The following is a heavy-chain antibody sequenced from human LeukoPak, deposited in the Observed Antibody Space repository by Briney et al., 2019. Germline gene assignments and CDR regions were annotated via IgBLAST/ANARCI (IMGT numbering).Heavy chain of an antibody. CDR3: ATMHYYALDV. J-gene: IGHJ6*02. CDR1: GITFSDYT. CDR2: IGSSGRTI. V-gene: IGHV3-11*01. Sequence: GGSLRLSCAASGITFSDYTMSWIRQAPGKGLERISYIGSSGRTIYYADSVKGRFTISRDNAKNSLYLQMNSLRAEDTAVYFCATMHYYALDVWGQGTTVTVSS.